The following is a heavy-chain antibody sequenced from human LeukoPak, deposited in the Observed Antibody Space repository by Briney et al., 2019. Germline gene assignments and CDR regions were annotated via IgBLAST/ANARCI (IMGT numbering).Heavy chain of an antibody. D-gene: IGHD3-22*01. Sequence: PGGSLRLSCAASGFTFSSYGRHWVRQAPGKGLEWVAVIWYDGSNKYYADSVKGRFTISRDKSKNTLYLQMNSLRAEDTAVYYCARDRLGVNYYDSSGFFYYWGQGTLVTVSS. CDR3: ARDRLGVNYYDSSGFFYY. J-gene: IGHJ4*02. V-gene: IGHV3-33*01. CDR1: GFTFSSYG. CDR2: IWYDGSNK.